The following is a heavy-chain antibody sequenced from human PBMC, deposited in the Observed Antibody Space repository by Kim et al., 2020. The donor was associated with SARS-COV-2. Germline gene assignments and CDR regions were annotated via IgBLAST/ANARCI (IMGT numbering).Heavy chain of an antibody. CDR1: GYTFTSSA. J-gene: IGHJ6*01. Sequence: ASVKVSCKASGYTFTSSAMNWVRQAPVQGLEWMGWINTNTGNPTYAQGCTGRFAFSLDTSVNTTYLQISSLKAEDTSADYWERSVWVEYGMDGWGHGPT. V-gene: IGHV7-4-1*02. D-gene: IGHD3-16*01. CDR3: ERSVWVEYGMDG. CDR2: INTNTGNP.